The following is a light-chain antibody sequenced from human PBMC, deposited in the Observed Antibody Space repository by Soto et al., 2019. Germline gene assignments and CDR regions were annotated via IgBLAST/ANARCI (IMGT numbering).Light chain of an antibody. CDR2: LEGSGKH. V-gene: IGLV4-60*03. Sequence: QLVLTQSSSASASLGSSVKLTCTLSSGYTKYIVTWHQQQPGKAPRYLMRLEGSGKHNKGNGVPERFSGSSSGADRYLTISNLQSDDEADYYCETSDSNTHVFGPGTKLTVL. J-gene: IGLJ1*01. CDR1: SGYTKYI. CDR3: ETSDSNTHV.